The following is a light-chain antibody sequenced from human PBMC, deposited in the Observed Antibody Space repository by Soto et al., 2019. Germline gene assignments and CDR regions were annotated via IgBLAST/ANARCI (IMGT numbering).Light chain of an antibody. CDR3: MQRIEFPYT. J-gene: IGKJ2*01. Sequence: DIVMTQTPLSLPVTPGEPASISCRSSQSLLDSDDGNTYLGWYLQKPEQSPQLLVYTLSYWASGVPDRFSGSGSGTDFTLKIRRVEAEDVGVYYCMQRIEFPYTFGQGTKLEIK. CDR2: TLS. CDR1: QSLLDSDDGNTY. V-gene: IGKV2-40*01.